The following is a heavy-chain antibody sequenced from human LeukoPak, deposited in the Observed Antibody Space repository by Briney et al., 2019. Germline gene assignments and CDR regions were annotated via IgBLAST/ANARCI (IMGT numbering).Heavy chain of an antibody. CDR3: ARDGGSITIFGYRSWWFDP. V-gene: IGHV1-69*06. CDR2: IIPIFGTA. J-gene: IGHJ5*02. CDR1: GGTFSSYA. Sequence: GASVKVSCKASGGTFSSYAISWVRQAPGQGLEWMGGIIPIFGTANYAQKFQGRVTITADKSTSTAYMELSSLRSEDTAVYYCARDGGSITIFGYRSWWFDPWGQGTLVTVSS. D-gene: IGHD3-3*01.